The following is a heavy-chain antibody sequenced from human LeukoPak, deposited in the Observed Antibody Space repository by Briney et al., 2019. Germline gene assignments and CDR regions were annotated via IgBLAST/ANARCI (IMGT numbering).Heavy chain of an antibody. CDR1: GGSISSSSYY. D-gene: IGHD6-13*01. CDR3: ARHVIVAAGTPYYFDY. V-gene: IGHV4-39*01. J-gene: IGHJ4*02. CDR2: IYYSGST. Sequence: SETLSLTCTVSGGSISSSSYYWGWIRQPPGKGLEWIGSIYYSGSTYYNPSLKSRVTISVDTSKNQFSLKLSSVTAADTAVYYCARHVIVAAGTPYYFDYWGQGTLVTVSS.